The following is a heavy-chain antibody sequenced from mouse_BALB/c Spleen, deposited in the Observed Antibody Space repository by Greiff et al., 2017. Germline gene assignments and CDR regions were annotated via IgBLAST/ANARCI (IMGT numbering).Heavy chain of an antibody. CDR3: ARDFPTGTEAY. J-gene: IGHJ3*01. Sequence: EVKVVESGPSLVKPSQTLSLTCSVTGDSITSGYWNWIRKFPGNKLEYMGYISYSGSTYYNPSLKSRISITRDTSKNQYYLQLNSVTTEDTATYYCARDFPTGTEAYWGQGTLVTVSA. V-gene: IGHV3-8*02. CDR2: ISYSGST. CDR1: GDSITSGY. D-gene: IGHD4-1*02.